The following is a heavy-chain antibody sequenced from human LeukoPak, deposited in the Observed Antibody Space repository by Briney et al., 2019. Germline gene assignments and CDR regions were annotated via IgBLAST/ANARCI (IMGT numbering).Heavy chain of an antibody. Sequence: GGSLRLSCAASGFTFSNAWMSWDRQAPGKGLEWVGRIKSKTDGGTTDYAAPVKGRFTISRDDSKNTLYLQMNSLKTEDTAAYYCTTDQQGYYDYVWGSYTAFDIWGQGTMVTVSS. CDR3: TTDQQGYYDYVWGSYTAFDI. D-gene: IGHD3-16*01. CDR1: GFTFSNAW. J-gene: IGHJ3*02. V-gene: IGHV3-15*01. CDR2: IKSKTDGGTT.